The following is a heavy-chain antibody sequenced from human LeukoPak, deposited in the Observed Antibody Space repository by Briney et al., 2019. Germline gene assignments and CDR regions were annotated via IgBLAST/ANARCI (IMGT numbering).Heavy chain of an antibody. V-gene: IGHV3-30*02. J-gene: IGHJ4*02. CDR1: GFTFSSYG. CDR3: AKDTAYSSSWYFFDY. D-gene: IGHD6-13*01. Sequence: TGGSLRLSCAASGFTFSSYGMHWVRQAPGKGLEWVTFIRYDGSNKYYADSVKGRFTISRDSSKNTLYLQMNSLRAEDTAVYYCAKDTAYSSSWYFFDYWGQGTLVTVSS. CDR2: IRYDGSNK.